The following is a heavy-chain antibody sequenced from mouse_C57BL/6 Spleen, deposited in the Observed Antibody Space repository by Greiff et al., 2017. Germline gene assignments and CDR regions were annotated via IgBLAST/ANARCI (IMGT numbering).Heavy chain of an antibody. CDR3: ARRGYWYFDV. J-gene: IGHJ1*03. CDR1: GFTFSDYG. CDR2: ISNGSSTI. V-gene: IGHV5-17*01. Sequence: ESGGGLVKPGGSLKLSCAASGFTFSDYGMHWVRQAPEKGLEWVAYISNGSSTIYYADTVKGRFTISRDNAKNILYRETTSVRSEDTGMYYCARRGYWYFDVWGTGTTVTVSS.